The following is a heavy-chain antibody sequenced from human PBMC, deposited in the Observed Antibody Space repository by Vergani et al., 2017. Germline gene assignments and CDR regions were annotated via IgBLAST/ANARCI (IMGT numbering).Heavy chain of an antibody. D-gene: IGHD6-19*01. CDR2: IYYSGST. J-gene: IGHJ5*02. CDR3: ARHSTVEWLVKLGWIDP. CDR1: GASIRSSNYY. Sequence: QLQLQESGPGLVKPSATLSLPCSVSGASIRSSNYYWGWIRQPPGKGLEWIASIYYSGSTYYNPSLKSRVTISVDTSKNQFSLKLSSVTAADTAVYFCARHSTVEWLVKLGWIDPWGKGILVTVSS. V-gene: IGHV4-39*01.